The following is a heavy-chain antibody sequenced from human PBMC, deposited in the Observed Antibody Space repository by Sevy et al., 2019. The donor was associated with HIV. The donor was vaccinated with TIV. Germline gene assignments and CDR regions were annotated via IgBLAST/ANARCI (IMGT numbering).Heavy chain of an antibody. CDR3: ARDEYSDYDTYYYGMDV. D-gene: IGHD4-17*01. CDR2: VSYGGDKK. V-gene: IGHV3-30-3*01. Sequence: GGSLRLSCAASGFTFSTYGMHWVRQAPGKGLEWVAVVSYGGDKKNYADSVSGRFTISRDNSRDTLYLQMDSLTTEDTAVYYCARDEYSDYDTYYYGMDVWGQGTTVTVSS. J-gene: IGHJ6*02. CDR1: GFTFSTYG.